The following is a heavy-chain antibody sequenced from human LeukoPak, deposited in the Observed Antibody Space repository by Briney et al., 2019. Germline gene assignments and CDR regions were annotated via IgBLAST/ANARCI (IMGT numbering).Heavy chain of an antibody. CDR2: ISYDGSNK. D-gene: IGHD3-22*01. V-gene: IGHV3-30-3*01. J-gene: IGHJ6*02. Sequence: GGSLRLSCAASGFTFSSYAMHWVRQAPGKGLEWVAVISYDGSNKYYADSVKGRFTISRDNSKNTLYLQMNSLRAEDTAVYYCARSPSMIRKYYYYGMDVWGQGTTVTVSS. CDR3: ARSPSMIRKYYYYGMDV. CDR1: GFTFSSYA.